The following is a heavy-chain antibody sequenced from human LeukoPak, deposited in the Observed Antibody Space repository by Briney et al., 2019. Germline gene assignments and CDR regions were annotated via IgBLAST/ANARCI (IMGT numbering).Heavy chain of an antibody. D-gene: IGHD4-17*01. Sequence: GGSLRPSCAASGFTFSTYAMSWVRQAPGKGLEWVSGISGSGDSTYYADSVKGRFTISRDNSKNTLYLQMNSLRVDDTAVYYCAHSDYGDHSGLDHWGQGTLVTVSS. CDR3: AHSDYGDHSGLDH. CDR1: GFTFSTYA. J-gene: IGHJ4*02. CDR2: ISGSGDST. V-gene: IGHV3-23*01.